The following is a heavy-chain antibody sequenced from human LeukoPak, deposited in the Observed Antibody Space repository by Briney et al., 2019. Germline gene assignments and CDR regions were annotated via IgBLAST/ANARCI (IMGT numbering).Heavy chain of an antibody. V-gene: IGHV4-4*02. CDR3: ARDDYYYYMDV. Sequence: PSGTLSLTCAVSGGSISSSNWWSWVRQPPGKGLEWIGSIYYSGSTYYNPSLKSRVTISVDTSKNQFSLKLSSVTAADTAVYYCARDDYYYYMDVWGKGTTVTVSS. CDR2: IYYSGST. J-gene: IGHJ6*03. CDR1: GGSISSSNW.